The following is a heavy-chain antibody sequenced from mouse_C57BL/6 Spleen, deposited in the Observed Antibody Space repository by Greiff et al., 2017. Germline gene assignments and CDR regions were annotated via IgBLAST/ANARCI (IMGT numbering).Heavy chain of an antibody. CDR1: GFTFSDYG. CDR3: AREAAQAFAWFAY. CDR2: ISSGSSTI. Sequence: DVKLVESGGGLVKPGGSLKLSCAASGFTFSDYGMHWVRQAPEKGLEWVAYISSGSSTIYYADTVKGRFTISRDNAKNTLFLQMTSLRSEDTAMYYCAREAAQAFAWFAYWGQGTLVTVSA. D-gene: IGHD3-2*02. J-gene: IGHJ3*01. V-gene: IGHV5-17*01.